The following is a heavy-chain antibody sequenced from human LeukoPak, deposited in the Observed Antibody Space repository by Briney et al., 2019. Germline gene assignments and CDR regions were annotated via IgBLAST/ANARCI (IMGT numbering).Heavy chain of an antibody. CDR2: ISSSSSYI. Sequence: GGSLRLSCAASGFTFSSYSMNWVRQAPGKGLEWVSSISSSSSYIYYADSVKGRFTISRDNAKNSLYLQMNSLRAEDTAVYYCAIVGDTGRNGAFDIWGQGTMVTVSS. CDR3: AIVGDTGRNGAFDI. V-gene: IGHV3-21*01. CDR1: GFTFSSYS. D-gene: IGHD5-18*01. J-gene: IGHJ3*02.